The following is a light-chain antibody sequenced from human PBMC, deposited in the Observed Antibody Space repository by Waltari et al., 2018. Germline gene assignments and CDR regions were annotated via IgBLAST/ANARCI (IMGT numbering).Light chain of an antibody. J-gene: IGKJ4*01. CDR2: GAS. CDR1: HFVDGK. V-gene: IGKV3-15*01. Sequence: EIRMTQSPATLSVAPGERATLFCRASHFVDGKVAWYQQRPGQAPRLLMYGASIRATGFPPRFTASGSGTQFTLTIGSLQSEDFAVYFCQQYNNWPRTFGGGTRVEV. CDR3: QQYNNWPRT.